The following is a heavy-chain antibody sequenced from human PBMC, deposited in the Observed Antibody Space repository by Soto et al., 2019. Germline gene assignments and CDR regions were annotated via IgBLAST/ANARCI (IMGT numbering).Heavy chain of an antibody. D-gene: IGHD1-1*01. CDR2: ISAYNGNT. Sequence: ASVKVSCKASGYTFTSYGISWVRQAPGQGLEWMGWISAYNGNTNYAQKLQGRVTMTTDTSTSTAYMELRSLRSDDTAVYYCARAAVPSYYYYYYYMDVWGKGTTVTVSS. CDR3: ARAAVPSYYYYYYYMDV. CDR1: GYTFTSYG. V-gene: IGHV1-18*01. J-gene: IGHJ6*03.